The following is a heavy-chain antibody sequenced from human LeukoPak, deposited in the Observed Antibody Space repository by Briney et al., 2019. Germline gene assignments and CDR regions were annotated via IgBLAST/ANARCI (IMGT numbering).Heavy chain of an antibody. Sequence: SETLSLTCTVAGGSISSYYWGWIRQPPGKGLERFGIIYHSGSTYYNPSLKSRVTISVDTSKNQFSLKLSSVTAADTAVYYCARVVMRAMVRGVNPNYYYYMDVWGKGTTVTISS. J-gene: IGHJ6*03. CDR2: IYHSGST. D-gene: IGHD3-10*01. V-gene: IGHV4-38-2*02. CDR3: ARVVMRAMVRGVNPNYYYYMDV. CDR1: GGSISSYY.